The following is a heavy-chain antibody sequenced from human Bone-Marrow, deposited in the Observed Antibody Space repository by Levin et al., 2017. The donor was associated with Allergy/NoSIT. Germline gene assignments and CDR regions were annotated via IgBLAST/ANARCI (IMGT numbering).Heavy chain of an antibody. J-gene: IGHJ5*02. D-gene: IGHD6-13*01. CDR3: AKDRGAAAGSDNWFDP. CDR1: GFTFSSYA. V-gene: IGHV3-23*01. Sequence: GESLKISCAASGFTFSSYAMSWVRQAPGKGLEWVSAISGSGGSTYYADSVKGRFTISRDNSKNTLYLQMNSLRAEDTAVYYCAKDRGAAAGSDNWFDPWGQGTLVTVSS. CDR2: ISGSGGST.